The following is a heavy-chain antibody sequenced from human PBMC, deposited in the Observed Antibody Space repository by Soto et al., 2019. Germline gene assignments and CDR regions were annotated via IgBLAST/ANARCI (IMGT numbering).Heavy chain of an antibody. V-gene: IGHV1-58*01. CDR3: AAGEQWLVLDY. Sequence: SVKVSCKASGFTFTSSAVQWVLQARGQRLEWIGWIVVGSGNTNYAQKFQERVTITRDMSASTAYMELSSLRSEDTAVYYCAAGEQWLVLDYWGQGTLVTVSS. J-gene: IGHJ4*02. CDR2: IVVGSGNT. D-gene: IGHD6-19*01. CDR1: GFTFTSSA.